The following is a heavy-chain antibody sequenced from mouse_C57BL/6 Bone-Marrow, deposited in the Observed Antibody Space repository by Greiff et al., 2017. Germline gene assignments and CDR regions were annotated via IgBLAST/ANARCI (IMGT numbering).Heavy chain of an antibody. Sequence: VQLQQSGAELVKPGASVKISCKASGYAFSSYWMNWVKQRPGKGLEWIGQIYPGDGDTNYNGTFKGKATLTADKSSSTAYMQLSSLTSEDSAVYFCARNYGSSSLYFDYWGQGTTLTVSS. V-gene: IGHV1-80*01. CDR2: IYPGDGDT. D-gene: IGHD1-1*01. CDR3: ARNYGSSSLYFDY. J-gene: IGHJ2*01. CDR1: GYAFSSYW.